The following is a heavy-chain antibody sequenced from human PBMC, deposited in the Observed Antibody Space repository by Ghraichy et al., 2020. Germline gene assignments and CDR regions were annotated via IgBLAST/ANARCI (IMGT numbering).Heavy chain of an antibody. Sequence: SETLSLTCSVSDDSHGNYFWAWIRQPPGKGLEWIGHIYHDGSTKYNPSLESRATMSIDPSQSYFSLTLQSVTTADTAVYYCARDYDVNAYWVFDSWGQGTLVTVSS. CDR3: ARDYDVNAYWVFDS. V-gene: IGHV4-59*01. CDR1: DDSHGNYF. CDR2: IYHDGST. J-gene: IGHJ4*02. D-gene: IGHD3-16*01.